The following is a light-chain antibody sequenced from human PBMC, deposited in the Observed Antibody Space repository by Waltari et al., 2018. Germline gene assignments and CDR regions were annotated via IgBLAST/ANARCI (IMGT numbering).Light chain of an antibody. V-gene: IGKV3-15*01. CDR2: GAS. CDR1: QSVSSN. Sequence: EAVMTQSPATLSVSPGERATLSCRASQSVSSNLVWYQQKPGQAPRLLIYGASTRATGVPTRFSGSWSGTEFTRTLSSLQSEDSAVYFFQQHHHGPRTFGQGTKVEIK. J-gene: IGKJ1*01. CDR3: QQHHHGPRT.